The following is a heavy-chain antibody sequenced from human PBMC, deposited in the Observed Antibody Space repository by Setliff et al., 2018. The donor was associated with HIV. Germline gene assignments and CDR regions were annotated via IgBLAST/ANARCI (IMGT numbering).Heavy chain of an antibody. CDR3: AGGSGLVYYYYMDV. CDR2: IYTSGST. V-gene: IGHV4-4*08. D-gene: IGHD3-22*01. Sequence: SETLSLTCTVSGGSISSYYWSWIRQPPGKGLEWIGYIYTSGSTNYNPSLKSRVTISVDTSKNPFSLKLSSVTAADTAVYYCAGGSGLVYYYYMDVWGKGTTVTVSS. CDR1: GGSISSYY. J-gene: IGHJ6*03.